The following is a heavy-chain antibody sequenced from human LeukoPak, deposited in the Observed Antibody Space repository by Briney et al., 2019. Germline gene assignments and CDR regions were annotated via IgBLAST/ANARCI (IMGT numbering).Heavy chain of an antibody. J-gene: IGHJ4*02. CDR1: GFNFSSYS. CDR3: ARTWELLYFDY. CDR2: ISSSSSYI. Sequence: KPGGSLRLSCAASGFNFSSYSVNWVRQAPGKGLEWVSSISSSSSYIYYADSVKGRFTISRDNAKNSLYLQMNSLRAEDTAVYYCARTWELLYFDYWGQGTLVTVSS. V-gene: IGHV3-21*01. D-gene: IGHD1-26*01.